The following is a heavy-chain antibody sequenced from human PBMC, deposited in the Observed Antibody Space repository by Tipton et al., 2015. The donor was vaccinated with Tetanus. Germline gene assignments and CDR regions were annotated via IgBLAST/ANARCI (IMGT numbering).Heavy chain of an antibody. V-gene: IGHV4-59*01. D-gene: IGHD4-17*01. CDR1: GGSISSYY. Sequence: TLSLTCTVSGGSISSYYWSWIRQPPGKGLEWIGYIYYSGSTNYNPSLKSRVTISVDTSKNQFSLKLSSATAADTAVYYCARADYGDYAAHFDYWGQGGLVTVSS. CDR3: ARADYGDYAAHFDY. J-gene: IGHJ4*02. CDR2: IYYSGST.